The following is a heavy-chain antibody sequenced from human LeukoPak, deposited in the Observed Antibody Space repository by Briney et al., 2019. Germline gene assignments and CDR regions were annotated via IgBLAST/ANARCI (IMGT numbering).Heavy chain of an antibody. CDR3: ARGGSFYYGSGKPTYYFDY. J-gene: IGHJ4*02. D-gene: IGHD3-10*01. CDR2: VNPNSGNT. V-gene: IGHV1-8*01. CDR1: GYTFTSYD. Sequence: GASVKVSCKTSGYTFTSYDLNWVRQATGQGLEWMGWVNPNSGNTNYAQKFQGRVTMTRDTSISTAYMELSRLRSDDTAVYYCARGGSFYYGSGKPTYYFDYWGQGTLVTVSS.